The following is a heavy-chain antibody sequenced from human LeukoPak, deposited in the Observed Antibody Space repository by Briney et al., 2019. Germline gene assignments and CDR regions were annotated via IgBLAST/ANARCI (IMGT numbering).Heavy chain of an antibody. D-gene: IGHD6-6*01. CDR3: ARAISPYSSSGY. CDR1: GYTFTDYY. V-gene: IGHV1-2*02. Sequence: ASVKVSCKASGYTFTDYYMNWVRQAPGEGLEWMGWINPNSGATNYAEKFQGRVTMTRNTSISTAYMELSSLRSEDTAVYYCARAISPYSSSGYWGQGTLVTVSS. J-gene: IGHJ4*02. CDR2: INPNSGAT.